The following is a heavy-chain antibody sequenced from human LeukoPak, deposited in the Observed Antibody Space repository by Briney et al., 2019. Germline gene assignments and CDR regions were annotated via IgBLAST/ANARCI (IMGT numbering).Heavy chain of an antibody. CDR1: GDSVSRSDSC. CDR3: VRRRYYDGSGYLE. Sequence: PSETLSLTCSVSGDSVSRSDSCWDWIRQPPGKGLEWIGTIYYSGRTYYSPSLKSRVTMSVDPSNNQFSLNLRSVTAADTAVYYCVRRRYYDGSGYLEWGQGTLLSVSS. V-gene: IGHV4-39*01. J-gene: IGHJ1*01. CDR2: IYYSGRT. D-gene: IGHD3-22*01.